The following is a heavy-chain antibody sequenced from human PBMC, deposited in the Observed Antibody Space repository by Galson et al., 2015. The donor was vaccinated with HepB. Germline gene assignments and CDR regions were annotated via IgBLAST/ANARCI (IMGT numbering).Heavy chain of an antibody. CDR3: ARVYATLDAFDI. D-gene: IGHD2-8*01. V-gene: IGHV1-18*04. CDR1: GYTFTSYG. J-gene: IGHJ3*02. CDR2: ISAYNGNT. Sequence: SVKVSCKASGYTFTSYGISWVRQAPGQGLEWMGWISAYNGNTNYAQKLQGRVTMTTDTSTSTAYMELRSLGSDDTAVYYCARVYATLDAFDIWGQGTMVTVSS.